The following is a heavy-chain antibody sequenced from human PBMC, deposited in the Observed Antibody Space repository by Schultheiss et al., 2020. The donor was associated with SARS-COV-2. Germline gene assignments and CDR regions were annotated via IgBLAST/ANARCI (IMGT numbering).Heavy chain of an antibody. CDR3: ARDQPGHYYDSSGPSAFDI. V-gene: IGHV3-48*01. Sequence: GESLKISCAASGFTFSSYSMNWVRQAPGKGLEWVSYISSSSSTIYYADSVMGRFTISRDNAKNSLYLQMNSLRAEDTAVYYCARDQPGHYYDSSGPSAFDIWGQGTMVTVSS. J-gene: IGHJ3*02. CDR1: GFTFSSYS. D-gene: IGHD3-22*01. CDR2: ISSSSSTI.